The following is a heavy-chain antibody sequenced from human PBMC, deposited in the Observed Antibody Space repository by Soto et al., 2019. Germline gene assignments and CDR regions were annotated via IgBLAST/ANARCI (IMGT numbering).Heavy chain of an antibody. D-gene: IGHD3-3*01. CDR1: GFTFSSYG. CDR2: ISYDGINK. Sequence: PGGSLRLSCAASGFTFSSYGMHWVRQAPGKGLEWVAVISYDGINKYYADSVKGRFTISRDNSKNTLYLQMNGLRAEDTAVYYCAKSPGGYYSFDIWGQGTMVTVSS. CDR3: AKSPGGYYSFDI. V-gene: IGHV3-30*18. J-gene: IGHJ3*02.